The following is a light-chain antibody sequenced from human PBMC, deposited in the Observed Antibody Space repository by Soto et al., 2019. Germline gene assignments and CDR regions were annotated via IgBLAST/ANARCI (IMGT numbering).Light chain of an antibody. CDR3: QSYDSSNHVV. J-gene: IGLJ2*01. V-gene: IGLV6-57*04. Sequence: NSMLTQPHSVSESPGKTVTISCTRSSGSIASNYVQWYQQRPGSAPTTVIYEDNQRPSGVPDRFSGSIDSSSNSASLTISGRKTEDEADYCCQSYDSSNHVVFGGGTKLTVL. CDR1: SGSIASNY. CDR2: EDN.